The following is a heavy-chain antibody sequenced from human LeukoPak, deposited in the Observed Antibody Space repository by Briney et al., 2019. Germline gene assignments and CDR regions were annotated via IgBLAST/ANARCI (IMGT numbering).Heavy chain of an antibody. J-gene: IGHJ4*02. CDR3: ARDFGRDGYIRWFDY. D-gene: IGHD5-24*01. V-gene: IGHV4-59*12. CDR2: IYYSGST. Sequence: SETLSLTCTVSGGSISSYYWSWIRQPPGKGLEWIGYIYYSGSTNYNPSLKSRVTISVDTSKNQFSLKLSSVTAADTAVYYCARDFGRDGYIRWFDYWGQGTLVTVSS. CDR1: GGSISSYY.